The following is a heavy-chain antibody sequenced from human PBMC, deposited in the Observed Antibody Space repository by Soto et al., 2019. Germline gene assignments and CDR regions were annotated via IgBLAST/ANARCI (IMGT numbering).Heavy chain of an antibody. D-gene: IGHD4-17*01. CDR2: IYHSGST. V-gene: IGHV4-30-2*01. CDR1: GGSISSGGYS. Sequence: SETLSLTCAVSGGSISSGGYSWSWIRQPPGKGLEWIGYIYHSGSTYYNPSLKSRVTTSVDRSKNQFSLKLSSVTAADTAVYYCARGVTTVTTIDYWGQGTLVTVSS. J-gene: IGHJ4*02. CDR3: ARGVTTVTTIDY.